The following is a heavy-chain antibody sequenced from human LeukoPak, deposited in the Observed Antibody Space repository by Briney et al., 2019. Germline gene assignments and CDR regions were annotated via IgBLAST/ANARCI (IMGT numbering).Heavy chain of an antibody. J-gene: IGHJ4*02. CDR3: ARLYSSGWSRQSTPYYFDY. D-gene: IGHD6-19*01. Sequence: PSETLSLTCTVSGGSISSYYWSWIRQPAGKGLEWIGRIYTSGSTNYNPSLKSRVTISGDTSKNQFSLKLSSVTAADTAVYYCARLYSSGWSRQSTPYYFDYWGQGTLVTVSS. CDR2: IYTSGST. V-gene: IGHV4-4*07. CDR1: GGSISSYY.